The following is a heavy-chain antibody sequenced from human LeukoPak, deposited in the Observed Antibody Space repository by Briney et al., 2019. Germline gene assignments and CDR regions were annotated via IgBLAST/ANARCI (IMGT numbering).Heavy chain of an antibody. D-gene: IGHD3-16*01. V-gene: IGHV3-53*01. CDR3: AREVPGGGVDY. J-gene: IGHJ4*02. CDR1: GFTVSSNY. Sequence: GGSLRLSCAASGFTVSSNYMSWVRQAPGKGLEWVSVIYGGGSTYYADSVKGRFTISRDNSKNTLYLQMNSLRAEDTAVYYCAREVPGGGVDYWGQGTLVTVSS. CDR2: IYGGGST.